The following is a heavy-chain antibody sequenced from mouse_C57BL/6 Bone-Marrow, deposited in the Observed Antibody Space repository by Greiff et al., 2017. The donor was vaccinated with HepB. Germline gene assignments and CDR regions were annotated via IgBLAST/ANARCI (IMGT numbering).Heavy chain of an antibody. J-gene: IGHJ2*01. D-gene: IGHD4-1*01. Sequence: VQLQQPGAELVKPGASVKMSCKASGYTFTSYWITWVKQRPGQGLEWIGDIYPGSGSTNYNEKFKSKATLTVDTSSSTAYMQLSSLTSEDSAVYYCARRNWDPNYCDDWGQGTTLTVSS. CDR3: ARRNWDPNYCDD. CDR1: GYTFTSYW. CDR2: IYPGSGST. V-gene: IGHV1-55*01.